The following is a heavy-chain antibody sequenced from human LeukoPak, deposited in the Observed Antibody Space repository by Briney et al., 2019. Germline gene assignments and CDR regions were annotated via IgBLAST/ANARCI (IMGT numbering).Heavy chain of an antibody. CDR1: GFTFSSYW. V-gene: IGHV3-74*01. J-gene: IGHJ4*02. D-gene: IGHD1-1*01. CDR3: ARAYNSHFDY. Sequence: GGSLRLSCAASGFTFSSYWMHWVRQAPGKGLVCVSRIKSDGSSTSYTDSVKGRFTISRDDAKNTLYLQMNSLRAEDTAVYYCARAYNSHFDYWGQGALVTVSS. CDR2: IKSDGSST.